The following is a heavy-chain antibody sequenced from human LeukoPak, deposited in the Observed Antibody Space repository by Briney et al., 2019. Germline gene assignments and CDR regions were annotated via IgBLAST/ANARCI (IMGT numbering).Heavy chain of an antibody. CDR2: IKHSGST. V-gene: IGHV4-34*01. J-gene: IGHJ4*02. CDR3: ARERRYYGSGSYYRPRSAHFDY. D-gene: IGHD3-10*01. CDR1: GGSFSGYY. Sequence: SETLSLTCAVYGGSFSGYYWSWIRQPPGKGLEWIGEIKHSGSTNYNPSLKSRVTISVDTSKNQFSLKLSSVTAADTAVYYCARERRYYGSGSYYRPRSAHFDYWGQGTLVTVSS.